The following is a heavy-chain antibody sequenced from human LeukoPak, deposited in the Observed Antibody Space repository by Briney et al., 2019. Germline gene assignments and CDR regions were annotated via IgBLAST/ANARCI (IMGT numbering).Heavy chain of an antibody. CDR3: ARDPPYYDNSGYYYDY. CDR1: EFTVTDNY. D-gene: IGHD3-22*01. Sequence: GGSLRLSCAASEFTVTDNYMSWVRQAPGKGLEWVSIIYRGGFTNYADSVKGRFTISRDNAKNSLYLQMNSLGAEDTAVYYCARDPPYYDNSGYYYDYWGQGTLVTVSS. V-gene: IGHV3-66*01. CDR2: IYRGGFT. J-gene: IGHJ4*02.